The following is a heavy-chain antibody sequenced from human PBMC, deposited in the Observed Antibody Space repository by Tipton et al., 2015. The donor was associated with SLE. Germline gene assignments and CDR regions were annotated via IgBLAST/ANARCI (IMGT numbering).Heavy chain of an antibody. CDR2: ISYDGSNK. D-gene: IGHD3-3*01. V-gene: IGHV3-30-3*01. CDR3: AREGFLEWLTAFDI. J-gene: IGHJ3*02. CDR1: GFTFSSYA. Sequence: SLRLSCAASGFTFSSYAMHWVRQAPGKGLEWVAVISYDGSNKYYADSVKGRFTITRDNSKNTLYLQMNSLRAEDTAVYYCAREGFLEWLTAFDIWGQGTMVTVSS.